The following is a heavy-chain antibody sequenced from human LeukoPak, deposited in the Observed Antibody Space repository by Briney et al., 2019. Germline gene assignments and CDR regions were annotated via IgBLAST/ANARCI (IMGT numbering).Heavy chain of an antibody. Sequence: PGGSLRLSCAASGFTFSSYGMHWVRQAPGKGLEWVAFIRYDGSNKYYADSVKGRFTISRDNSKNTLYLQMNSLRAEDTAVYYCAKGDLVVPAAPSDYWGQGTLVTVSS. CDR2: IRYDGSNK. D-gene: IGHD2-2*01. CDR3: AKGDLVVPAAPSDY. J-gene: IGHJ4*02. CDR1: GFTFSSYG. V-gene: IGHV3-30*02.